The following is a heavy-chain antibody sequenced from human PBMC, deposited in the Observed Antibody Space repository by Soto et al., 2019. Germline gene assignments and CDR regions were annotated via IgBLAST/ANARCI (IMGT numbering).Heavy chain of an antibody. J-gene: IGHJ4*02. CDR1: GFTFSNYW. V-gene: IGHV3-7*03. Sequence: EVQLVESGGGLVQPGGSLRLSCAASGFTFSNYWMSWVRQAPGKGLEWVANIKQDGGDQYYVDSVKGRFSISRDNAKNSLYLQMNSLRAEDTAVYYCARDESIDYCGQGTLVTVSS. CDR3: ARDESIDY. CDR2: IKQDGGDQ.